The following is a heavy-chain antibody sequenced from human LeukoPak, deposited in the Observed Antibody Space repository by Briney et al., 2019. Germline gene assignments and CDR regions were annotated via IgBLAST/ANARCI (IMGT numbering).Heavy chain of an antibody. CDR1: GFTFSSYA. J-gene: IGHJ6*02. CDR3: ARSLMVRGVITPKYGMDV. D-gene: IGHD3-10*01. CDR2: ISYDGSNK. V-gene: IGHV3-30-3*01. Sequence: GGSLRLSCAASGFTFSSYAMHWVRQAPGKGLEWVAVISYDGSNKYYADSVKGRFTISRDNSKNTLCLQMNSLRAEDTAVYYCARSLMVRGVITPKYGMDVWGQGTTVTVSS.